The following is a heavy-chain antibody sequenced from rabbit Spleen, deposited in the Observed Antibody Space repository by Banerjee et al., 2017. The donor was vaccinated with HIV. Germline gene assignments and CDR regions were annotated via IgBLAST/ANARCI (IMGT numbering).Heavy chain of an antibody. Sequence: GLEWIACIDTSDGDTDYANWPKGRFTISKASSTTVTLKMTSLTAADTATYFCARNYVNAFDPWGQGTLVTVS. V-gene: IGHV1S40*01. CDR3: ARNYVNAFDP. CDR2: IDTSDGDT. J-gene: IGHJ2*01. D-gene: IGHD1-1*01.